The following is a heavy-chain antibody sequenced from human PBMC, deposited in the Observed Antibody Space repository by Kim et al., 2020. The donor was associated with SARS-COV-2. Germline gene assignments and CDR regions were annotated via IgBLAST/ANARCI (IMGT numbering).Heavy chain of an antibody. J-gene: IGHJ5*02. D-gene: IGHD6-25*01. V-gene: IGHV1-8*01. CDR1: GYTFTSYD. Sequence: ASVKVSCKASGYTFTSYDINWVRQATGQGLEWMGWMNPNSGNTGYAQKFQGRVTMTRNTSISTAYMELSSLRSEDTAVYYCARGLGAIAAEEWLFDPWGQGTLVTVSS. CDR2: MNPNSGNT. CDR3: ARGLGAIAAEEWLFDP.